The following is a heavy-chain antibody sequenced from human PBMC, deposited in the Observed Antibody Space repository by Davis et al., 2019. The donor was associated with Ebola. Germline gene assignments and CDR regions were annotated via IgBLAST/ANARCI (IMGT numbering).Heavy chain of an antibody. D-gene: IGHD6-6*01. V-gene: IGHV4-31*03. J-gene: IGHJ5*02. CDR3: ARDGAARGWFDP. Sequence: SETLSLTCTVSGGSISSGGYYWSWIRQHPGKGLEWIGYIYYSGSTYYNPSLKSRVTISVDTSKNQFSLKLSSVTAADTAVYYCARDGAARGWFDPWGQGTLVTVSS. CDR2: IYYSGST. CDR1: GGSISSGGYY.